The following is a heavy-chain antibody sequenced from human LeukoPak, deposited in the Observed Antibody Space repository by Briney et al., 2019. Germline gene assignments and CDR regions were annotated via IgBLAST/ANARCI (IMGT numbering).Heavy chain of an antibody. CDR2: IIGNGDST. CDR1: GFTFSNYV. Sequence: PGGSLRLSCVASGFTFSNYVMAWARQAPGKGLEYVSSIIGNGDSTYYADSVKGRFTISRDNSKNTLYLQMNSLRAEDTAIYYCAKGSKGTYDYWGQGTLVTVSS. V-gene: IGHV3-23*01. CDR3: AKGSKGTYDY. J-gene: IGHJ4*02.